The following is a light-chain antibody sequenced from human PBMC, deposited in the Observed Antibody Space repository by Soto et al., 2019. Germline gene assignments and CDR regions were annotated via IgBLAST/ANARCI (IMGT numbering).Light chain of an antibody. Sequence: EIVMTQSPDTLSVSPGDRATLSCRASQTVSTNLAWYQQKPGQAPRLPIYGAPTRATGVPDRFSGSGSRTEFTLTISSLQSEDFAVYYCQQYNSWPPLTFGQGTKVDIK. CDR1: QTVSTN. CDR3: QQYNSWPPLT. CDR2: GAP. J-gene: IGKJ1*01. V-gene: IGKV3-15*01.